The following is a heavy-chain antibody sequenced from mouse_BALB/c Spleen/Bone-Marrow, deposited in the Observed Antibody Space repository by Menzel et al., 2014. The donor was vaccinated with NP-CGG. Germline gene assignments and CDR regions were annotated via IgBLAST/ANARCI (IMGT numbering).Heavy chain of an antibody. CDR1: GFTFSSFG. D-gene: IGHD4-1*01. V-gene: IGHV5-17*02. CDR2: ISSGSTAI. CDR3: ARGGNWDDFDV. J-gene: IGHJ1*01. Sequence: EVQRVASGGGLVQPGGSRKLSCAASGFTFSSFGMHWVRQAPEKGLEWVAYISSGSTAICYADTVKGRFTISRDNPKNTLFLQMTSLRSEDTAMYYCARGGNWDDFDVWGAGTTVTVSS.